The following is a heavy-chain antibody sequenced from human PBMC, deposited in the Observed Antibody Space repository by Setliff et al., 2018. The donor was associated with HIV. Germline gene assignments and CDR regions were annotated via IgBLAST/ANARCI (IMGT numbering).Heavy chain of an antibody. CDR2: ISGSGDIT. Sequence: PGGSLRLSCAASGFSFRSYAVSWVRQAPGKGLEWVSVISGSGDITYYRESVKGRFTVSRDNSNNTVYLQMNSLRAEDTAMYYCAKDPIFGVVTYYYYYMDVWGKGTTVTVSS. J-gene: IGHJ6*03. CDR1: GFSFRSYA. CDR3: AKDPIFGVVTYYYYYMDV. V-gene: IGHV3-23*01. D-gene: IGHD3-3*01.